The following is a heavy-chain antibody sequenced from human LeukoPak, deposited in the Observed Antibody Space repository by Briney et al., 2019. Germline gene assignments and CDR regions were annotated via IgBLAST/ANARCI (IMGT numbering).Heavy chain of an antibody. D-gene: IGHD6-19*01. V-gene: IGHV3-7*01. CDR2: IKQDGSEK. CDR1: GFTFSSYW. CDR3: ARGGVYSSGWYVDY. J-gene: IGHJ4*02. Sequence: GGSLRLSCAVSGFTFSSYWMSWVRQAPGKGLEWVANIKQDGSEKYYVDSVKGRFTISRDNAKNSLYLQMNSLRAEDTAVYYCARGGVYSSGWYVDYWGQGTLVTVSS.